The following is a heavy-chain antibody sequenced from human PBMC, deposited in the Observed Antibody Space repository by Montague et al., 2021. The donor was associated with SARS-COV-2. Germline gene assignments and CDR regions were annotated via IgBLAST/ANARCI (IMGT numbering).Heavy chain of an antibody. Sequence: SETLSLTCAVYGGSFSNYYWSWTRPPPGEGLEWIGEINHSGSTNXXPSLKSRVTISVDTSKNQFSLKLSSVTAADTAVYYCARGGTVTTFFAPKRTRRYNWFDPWGQGTLVTVSS. J-gene: IGHJ5*02. D-gene: IGHD4-17*01. CDR1: GGSFSNYY. CDR2: INHSGST. V-gene: IGHV4-34*01. CDR3: ARGGTVTTFFAPKRTRRYNWFDP.